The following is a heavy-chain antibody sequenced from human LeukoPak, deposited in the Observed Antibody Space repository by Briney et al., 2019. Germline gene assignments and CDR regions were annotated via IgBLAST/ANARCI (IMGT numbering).Heavy chain of an antibody. D-gene: IGHD1-26*01. J-gene: IGHJ4*02. Sequence: GRSLRLSCAASGFTFDDYAMYWVRQAPGKGLEWVSGISWNSGSIGYADSVKGRFTISRDNAKNSLYLQMNSLRAEDTALYYCAKDGAYSGSYYGLDYWGQGTLVTVSS. CDR1: GFTFDDYA. CDR3: AKDGAYSGSYYGLDY. V-gene: IGHV3-9*01. CDR2: ISWNSGSI.